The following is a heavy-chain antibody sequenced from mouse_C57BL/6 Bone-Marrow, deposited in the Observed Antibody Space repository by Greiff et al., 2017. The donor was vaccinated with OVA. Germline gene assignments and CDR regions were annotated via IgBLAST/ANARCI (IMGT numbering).Heavy chain of an antibody. CDR1: GYTFTSYG. D-gene: IGHD2-1*01. CDR2: IYPRSGNT. Sequence: QVQLEQSGAELARPGASVKLSCKASGYTFTSYGISWVKQRTGQGLEWIGEIYPRSGNTYYNEKFKGKATLTADKSSSTAYMELRSLTSEDSAVYFCARKDYGNPYYFDYWGQGTTLTVSS. J-gene: IGHJ2*01. V-gene: IGHV1-81*01. CDR3: ARKDYGNPYYFDY.